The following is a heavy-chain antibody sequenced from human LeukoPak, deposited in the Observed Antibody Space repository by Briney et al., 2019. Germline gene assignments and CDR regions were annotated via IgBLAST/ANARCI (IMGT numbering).Heavy chain of an antibody. J-gene: IGHJ4*02. D-gene: IGHD3-10*01. CDR3: ATSMVRGVINDY. CDR1: GYTFTDYY. V-gene: IGHV1-69-2*01. Sequence: ASVKVSCKVSGYTFTDYYMHWVQQAPRKGLEWMGLVDPEDGETIYAEKFQGRVTITADTSTDTAYMELSSLRSEDTAVYYCATSMVRGVINDYWGQGTLVTVSS. CDR2: VDPEDGET.